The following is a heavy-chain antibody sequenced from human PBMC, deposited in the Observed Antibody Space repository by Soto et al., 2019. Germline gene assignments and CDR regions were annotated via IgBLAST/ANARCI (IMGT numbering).Heavy chain of an antibody. CDR1: GFTFSNAW. J-gene: IGHJ6*02. V-gene: IGHV3-15*01. CDR3: TTPPTMVRAVTIDSYCNGMDV. D-gene: IGHD3-10*01. Sequence: PGGSLRLSCAASGFTFSNAWISWVRQAPWKGLEWVGRNKSKTAGRPPAYAAPVRGRCSSSRDDSKNLLFLQTDSLKTEHKDVYYCTTPPTMVRAVTIDSYCNGMDVWGQRTTFSVSS. CDR2: NKSKTAGRPP.